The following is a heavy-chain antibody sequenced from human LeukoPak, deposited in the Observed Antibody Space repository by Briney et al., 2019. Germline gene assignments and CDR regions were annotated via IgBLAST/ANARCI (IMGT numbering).Heavy chain of an antibody. CDR1: GFTFSNYW. D-gene: IGHD3-22*01. V-gene: IGHV3-7*01. CDR2: IKTDGSEK. CDR3: ATYSSLNRREFQY. Sequence: GGSLRLSCEGSGFTFSNYWMGWVCQAPGKGLQWVANIKTDGSEKYYVDSVKGRFTISRDNAKNSLYLQMNSLRAEDTAVYYCATYSSLNRREFQYWGQGTLLTVSS. J-gene: IGHJ1*01.